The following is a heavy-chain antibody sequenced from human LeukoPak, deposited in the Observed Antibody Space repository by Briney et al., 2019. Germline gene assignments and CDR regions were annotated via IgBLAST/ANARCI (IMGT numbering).Heavy chain of an antibody. CDR3: ARRGTVRNWFDP. Sequence: SETLSLTCTVSGGSISSSSYYWGWIRQPPGKGLEWIGSIYYSGSTYYNPSLKSRVTISVDTSKNQFSLKLSSVTAADTAVYYCARRGTVRNWFDPWGQGTLVTVPS. CDR1: GGSISSSSYY. D-gene: IGHD1-14*01. CDR2: IYYSGST. J-gene: IGHJ5*02. V-gene: IGHV4-39*01.